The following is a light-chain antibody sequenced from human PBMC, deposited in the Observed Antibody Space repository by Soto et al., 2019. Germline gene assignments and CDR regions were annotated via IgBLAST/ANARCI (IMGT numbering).Light chain of an antibody. J-gene: IGKJ4*01. Sequence: EIVMTQSPATLSVSPGESATLSCRASQSVSSNLAWYQQKPGQAPGLLIYGASTRATGIPARFSGSGSGTEITLTISSLQSEDFAVYYCQHYNNWPLTFGGGTKVEIK. V-gene: IGKV3-15*01. CDR3: QHYNNWPLT. CDR1: QSVSSN. CDR2: GAS.